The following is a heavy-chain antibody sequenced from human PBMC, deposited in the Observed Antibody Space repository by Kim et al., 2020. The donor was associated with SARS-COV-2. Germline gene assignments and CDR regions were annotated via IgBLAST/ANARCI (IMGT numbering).Heavy chain of an antibody. Sequence: SETLSLTCTVSGGSISGYYWSWFRQPPGKELEWIAYILYTGSTTYNPSFKSRVTMSVDTSKNQFSLELTSVSAADTAMYYCAREGSGNSGLRDAWGQGTLVTVST. CDR3: AREGSGNSGLRDA. D-gene: IGHD2-2*01. CDR2: ILYTGST. CDR1: GGSISGYY. J-gene: IGHJ5*02. V-gene: IGHV4-59*13.